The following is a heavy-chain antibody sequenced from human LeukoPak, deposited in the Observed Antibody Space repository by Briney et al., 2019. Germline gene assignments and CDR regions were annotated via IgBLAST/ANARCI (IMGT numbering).Heavy chain of an antibody. D-gene: IGHD3-16*01. CDR3: ARDLQSGPPVG. Sequence: SETLSLTCTVSGVSISSYYWSWIRQPPGKGLEWIGYIYYSGSTYYNPSLKSRVTISVDTSKDQFSLKLSSVTPADTAVYYCARDLQSGPPVGWGQGTLVTVSS. J-gene: IGHJ4*02. CDR1: GVSISSYY. V-gene: IGHV4-59*01. CDR2: IYYSGST.